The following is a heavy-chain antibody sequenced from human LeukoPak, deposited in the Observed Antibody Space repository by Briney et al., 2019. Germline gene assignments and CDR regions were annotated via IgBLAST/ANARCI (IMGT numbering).Heavy chain of an antibody. CDR2: IRYDASNK. D-gene: IGHD3-10*01. V-gene: IGHV3-30*02. CDR1: GFTFSNYG. Sequence: GGSLRLSCAASGFTFSNYGMHWVRQAPGKGLEWVAFIRYDASNKYYADSVKGRFTISRDSSKNTLYLQMNSLRAEDTAAYYCAKTGLYGSGSFDYWGQGTLVTVSS. CDR3: AKTGLYGSGSFDY. J-gene: IGHJ4*02.